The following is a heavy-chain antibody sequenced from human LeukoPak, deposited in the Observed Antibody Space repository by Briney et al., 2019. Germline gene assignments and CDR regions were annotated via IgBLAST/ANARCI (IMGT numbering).Heavy chain of an antibody. CDR3: ATDYYDRSGDYTVDY. V-gene: IGHV3-23*01. Sequence: GGSLRLSCAASGFTFRDYAMSWVRQAPGKGLEWVSVISGTGDTTHYADSVKGRLTISRDNSQNTVLLKMNSLRAEDTAVYYCATDYYDRSGDYTVDYWGQGSLVTVSS. CDR1: GFTFRDYA. CDR2: ISGTGDTT. D-gene: IGHD3-22*01. J-gene: IGHJ4*02.